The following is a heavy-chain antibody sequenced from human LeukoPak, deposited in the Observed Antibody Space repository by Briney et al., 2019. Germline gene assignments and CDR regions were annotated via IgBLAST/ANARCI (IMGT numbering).Heavy chain of an antibody. CDR3: ARAYTSIVGATTSFDY. V-gene: IGHV1-2*02. Sequence: ASVKVSCKASGYTFTGYYVHWVRQAPGQGLEWLGWINPYSGGTNYAQKFQGRVTMTRDTSISTAYMELSRLRSDDTAVYYCARAYTSIVGATTSFDYWGQGALVTVSS. D-gene: IGHD1-26*01. CDR1: GYTFTGYY. J-gene: IGHJ4*02. CDR2: INPYSGGT.